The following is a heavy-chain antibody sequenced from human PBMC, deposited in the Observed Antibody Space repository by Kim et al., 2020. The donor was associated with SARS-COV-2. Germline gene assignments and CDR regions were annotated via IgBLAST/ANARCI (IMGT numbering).Heavy chain of an antibody. CDR2: IYYSGST. V-gene: IGHV4-59*01. J-gene: IGHJ5*02. D-gene: IGHD6-19*01. CDR1: GGSISSYY. Sequence: SDTLSLTCTVSGGSISSYYWSWIRQPPGKGLEWIGYIYYSGSTNYNPSLKSRVTISVDTSKNQFSLKLSSVTAADTAVYYCARADSVIIAVAPTWVWFDPWGQGTLVAVSS. CDR3: ARADSVIIAVAPTWVWFDP.